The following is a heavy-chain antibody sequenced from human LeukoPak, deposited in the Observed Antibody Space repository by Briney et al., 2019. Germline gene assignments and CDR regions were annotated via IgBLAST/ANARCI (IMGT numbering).Heavy chain of an antibody. CDR3: ARSHHTSGFGY. CDR1: GYIFTSYW. D-gene: IGHD6-19*01. CDR2: IHPSDSDT. V-gene: IGHV5-51*01. J-gene: IGHJ4*02. Sequence: GESLKISCKGSGYIFTSYWIGWVRPMPRKGLEWMGIIHPSDSDTRYSQSFQGQVIISADKSISTAYLQWGSLRASDTAMYYCARSHHTSGFGYWGQGTLVTVSS.